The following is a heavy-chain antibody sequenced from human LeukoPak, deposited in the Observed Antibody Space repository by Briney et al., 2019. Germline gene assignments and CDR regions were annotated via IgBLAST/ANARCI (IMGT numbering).Heavy chain of an antibody. V-gene: IGHV1-69*05. Sequence: SVKVSCKASGGTFSSYAISWVLQAPGQGLEWMGGIIPIFGTASYAQKFQGRVTITTDESTSTAYMELSSLRSEDTAVYYCARVQLLWFGELSFGNAFDIWGQGTMVTVSS. CDR1: GGTFSSYA. D-gene: IGHD3-10*01. CDR2: IIPIFGTA. CDR3: ARVQLLWFGELSFGNAFDI. J-gene: IGHJ3*02.